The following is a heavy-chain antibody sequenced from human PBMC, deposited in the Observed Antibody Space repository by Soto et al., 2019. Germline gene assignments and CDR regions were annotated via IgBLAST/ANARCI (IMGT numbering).Heavy chain of an antibody. CDR1: GGSFSGYY. CDR2: INHSGST. V-gene: IGHV4-34*01. J-gene: IGHJ6*02. CDR3: ARAFGYSSSWYYYYYGMDV. Sequence: PSETLSLTCAVYGGSFSGYYWSWIRQPPGKGLEWIGEINHSGSTNYNPSLKSRVTIPVDTSKNQFSLKLSSVTAADTAVYYCARAFGYSSSWYYYYYGMDVWGQGTTVTVSS. D-gene: IGHD6-13*01.